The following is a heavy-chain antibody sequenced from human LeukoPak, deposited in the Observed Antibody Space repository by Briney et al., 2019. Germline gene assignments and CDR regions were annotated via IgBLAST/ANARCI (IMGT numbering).Heavy chain of an antibody. D-gene: IGHD6-19*01. CDR3: ARDILAVAGTGYFDS. CDR2: ISFDGSNK. CDR1: GFTFSSYA. J-gene: IGHJ4*02. Sequence: GGSLRLSCAASGFTFSSYAMLWVRQAPGKGLEWVAVISFDGSNKYYADSVKGRFTISRDNSKNTLYLQMNSLRAEDTAVYYCARDILAVAGTGYFDSWGQGTLVTVSS. V-gene: IGHV3-30-3*01.